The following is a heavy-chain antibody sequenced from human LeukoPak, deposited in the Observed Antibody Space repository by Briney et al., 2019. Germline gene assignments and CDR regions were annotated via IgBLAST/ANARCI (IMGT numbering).Heavy chain of an antibody. V-gene: IGHV3-7*01. Sequence: GGSLRLSCATSGFTFGDYSMSWVRQAPGKGLEWVANIKQDGSEKYYVDSVKGRFTISRDNAKNSLYLQMNSLRAEDTAVYYCARGGGNYWGQGTLVTVSS. CDR3: ARGGGNY. D-gene: IGHD3-10*01. J-gene: IGHJ4*02. CDR1: GFTFGDYS. CDR2: IKQDGSEK.